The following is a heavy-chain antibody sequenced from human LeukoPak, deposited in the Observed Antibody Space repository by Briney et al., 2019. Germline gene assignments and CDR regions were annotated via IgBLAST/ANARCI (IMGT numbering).Heavy chain of an antibody. CDR2: IDTSSSTM. J-gene: IGHJ4*02. Sequence: GGSLRLSCAASGLTFSKYSMTWVRQAPGKGLEWVSFIDTSSSTMYYTDSVKGRFTISRDKAKNSLYLQMNSLKVEDTARYYCARDYGHSFEYWGQGTLLPLPS. D-gene: IGHD4-17*01. V-gene: IGHV3-48*01. CDR1: GLTFSKYS. CDR3: ARDYGHSFEY.